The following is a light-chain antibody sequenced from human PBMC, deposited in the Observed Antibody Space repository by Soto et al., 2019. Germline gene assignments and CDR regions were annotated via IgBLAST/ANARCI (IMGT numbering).Light chain of an antibody. J-gene: IGLJ1*01. Sequence: SVLPQPPSASVTPGQRVTISCSGSSSNIGSKTVNWYQQLPGTAPKLLIYSNYQRPSGVPDRFSGSKSGTSASLAISGLQSEDEADYYCSAWDASLNGYVFGTGTRSPS. CDR3: SAWDASLNGYV. V-gene: IGLV1-44*01. CDR2: SNY. CDR1: SSNIGSKT.